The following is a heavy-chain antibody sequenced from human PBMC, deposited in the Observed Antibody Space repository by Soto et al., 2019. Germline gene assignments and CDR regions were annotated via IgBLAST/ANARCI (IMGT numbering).Heavy chain of an antibody. V-gene: IGHV3-11*05. CDR1: GFTFSDYY. CDR3: ARGRGAAADYFDF. Sequence: QVQLVESGGGLVKPGGSLRLSCAVSGFTFSDYYMTWIRQAPGKGLEWVSYISSSTSHTNYADSVKGRFTISRDNAKNPLFLQMNRLRAEDTAVYYCARGRGAAADYFDFWGQGTLVTVSS. D-gene: IGHD6-13*01. CDR2: ISSSTSHT. J-gene: IGHJ4*02.